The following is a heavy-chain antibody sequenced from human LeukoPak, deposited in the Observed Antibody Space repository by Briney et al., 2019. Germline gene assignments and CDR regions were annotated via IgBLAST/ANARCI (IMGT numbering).Heavy chain of an antibody. CDR2: ISGSGGST. CDR3: ARDYNQHDYYGSGSYQFDY. J-gene: IGHJ4*02. D-gene: IGHD3-10*01. Sequence: QPGGSLRLSCAASGFTFSSYAMSWVRQAPGKGLEWVSAISGSGGSTYYADSVKGRFTISRDNSKNTLYLQMNSLRAEDTAVYYCARDYNQHDYYGSGSYQFDYWGQGTLVTVSS. V-gene: IGHV3-23*01. CDR1: GFTFSSYA.